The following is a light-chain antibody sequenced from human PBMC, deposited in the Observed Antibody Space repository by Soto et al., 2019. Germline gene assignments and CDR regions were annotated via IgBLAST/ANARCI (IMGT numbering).Light chain of an antibody. V-gene: IGLV2-8*01. CDR3: QSSDSSGTSVV. J-gene: IGLJ2*01. Sequence: QSALTQPPSASGSPGQSVTISCTGTSSDVGAYKYVSWYQQHPGKAPKLMIYAVSERPSGVPDRFSGSKSGNTASLTVSGLQAEDEADYYCQSSDSSGTSVVFGGGTKLTVL. CDR1: SSDVGAYKY. CDR2: AVS.